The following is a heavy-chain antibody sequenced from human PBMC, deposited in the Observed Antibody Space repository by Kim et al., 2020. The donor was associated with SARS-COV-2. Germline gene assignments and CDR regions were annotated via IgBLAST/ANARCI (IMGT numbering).Heavy chain of an antibody. Sequence: GGSLRLSCAASGFTVSSNYVSWVRQAPGKGLEWVSVMYNGGNTYYADSVKGRFIISRDNSENTVYLQMHSLTTEDTAVYYCARDLASSGWVKYFDYWGQGTLVTVSA. D-gene: IGHD6-19*01. CDR2: MYNGGNT. CDR3: ARDLASSGWVKYFDY. V-gene: IGHV3-66*02. CDR1: GFTVSSNY. J-gene: IGHJ4*02.